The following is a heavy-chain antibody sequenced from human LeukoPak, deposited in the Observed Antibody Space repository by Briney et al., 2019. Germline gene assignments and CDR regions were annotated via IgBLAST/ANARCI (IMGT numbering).Heavy chain of an antibody. CDR2: ISSSSSYI. V-gene: IGHV3-21*01. CDR1: GFTFSSYS. Sequence: GGSVRLSCAASGFTFSSYSMNWVRQAPGKGLEWVSSISSSSSYIYYADSVKGRFTISRDNAKNSLYLQMNSLRAEDTAVYYCARGARGYTQAGWGQGTLVTVSS. J-gene: IGHJ1*01. D-gene: IGHD3-16*02. CDR3: ARGARGYTQAG.